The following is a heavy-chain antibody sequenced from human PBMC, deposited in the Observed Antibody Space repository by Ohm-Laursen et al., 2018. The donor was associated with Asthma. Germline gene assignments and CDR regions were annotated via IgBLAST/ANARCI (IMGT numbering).Heavy chain of an antibody. CDR1: GFTFNKHH. CDR2: IYSGGST. CDR3: ASGDYGDSDAFDI. J-gene: IGHJ3*02. D-gene: IGHD4-17*01. V-gene: IGHV3-53*01. Sequence: SLRLSCAASGFTFNKHHMTWVRQAPGKGLEWVSVIYSGGSTYYADSVKGRFTISRDNSKNTLYLQMNSLRAEDTAVYYCASGDYGDSDAFDIWGQGTMVTVSS.